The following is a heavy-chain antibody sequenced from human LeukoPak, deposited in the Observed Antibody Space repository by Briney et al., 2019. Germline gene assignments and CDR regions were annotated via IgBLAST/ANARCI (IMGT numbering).Heavy chain of an antibody. J-gene: IGHJ4*02. CDR1: GYSFTSYW. V-gene: IGHV5-51*01. Sequence: GESLKISCKGSGYSFTSYWIGWVRQMPGKGLEWMGIIYPGDSDTRYSPSFQGQVTISADKSISTAYLQWSSLKASDTAMYYCARLCYYDSSGYYYFDYWGQGTLVTVSS. D-gene: IGHD3-22*01. CDR3: ARLCYYDSSGYYYFDY. CDR2: IYPGDSDT.